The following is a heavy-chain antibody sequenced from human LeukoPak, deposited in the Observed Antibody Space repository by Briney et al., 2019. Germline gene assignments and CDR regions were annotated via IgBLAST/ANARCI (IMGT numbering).Heavy chain of an antibody. V-gene: IGHV3-23*01. D-gene: IGHD1-26*01. CDR1: GFTFSSYA. CDR2: ISGSGDNT. J-gene: IGHJ5*02. CDR3: AKGEWDRAVPFDP. Sequence: GGSLRLSCAASGFTFSSYAMSWVRQVPGKGLEWVSVISGSGDNTYYADSVKGRFTISRDNSKNMLYLQMNSLRAEDTAVYYCAKGEWDRAVPFDPWGQGTLVTVSS.